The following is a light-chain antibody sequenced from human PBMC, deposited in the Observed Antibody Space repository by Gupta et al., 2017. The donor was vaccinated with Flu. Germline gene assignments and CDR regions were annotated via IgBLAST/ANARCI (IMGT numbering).Light chain of an antibody. CDR1: QSIGNS. V-gene: IGKV1D-16*01. Sequence: DFQRTQSPSSLSASIGDKVIITCRASQSIGNSLGWYQQKPEKAPKSLIYGASSLQNGVPSRFSGSGFGTEFTLTISSLQPEDFGTYYCRQYREYPITFGQGTRLEIK. CDR2: GAS. J-gene: IGKJ5*01. CDR3: RQYREYPIT.